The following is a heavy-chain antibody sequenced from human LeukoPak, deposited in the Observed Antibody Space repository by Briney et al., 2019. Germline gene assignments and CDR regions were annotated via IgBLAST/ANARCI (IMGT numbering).Heavy chain of an antibody. D-gene: IGHD6-13*01. Sequence: SETLSLTCAVYGGSFSGYFWSWIRQPPGKGLEWIGYIYYSGSTNYNPSLKSRVTISVDTSKNQFSLKLSSVTAADTAVYYCARLGGSSWFDYWGQGTLVTVSS. CDR2: IYYSGST. V-gene: IGHV4-59*01. CDR1: GGSFSGYF. J-gene: IGHJ4*02. CDR3: ARLGGSSWFDY.